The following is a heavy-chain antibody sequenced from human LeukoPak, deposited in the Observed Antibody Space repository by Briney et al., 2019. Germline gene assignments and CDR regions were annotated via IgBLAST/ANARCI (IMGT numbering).Heavy chain of an antibody. CDR3: AKPYRGTTVATPVGY. D-gene: IGHD4-23*01. Sequence: GGSLRLSCAASGFTFSSYAMSWVRQAPGKGLEWVSAISGSGGSTYYADSVKGRFTISRDNSKNTLYLQMNSLRAEDTAVYYCAKPYRGTTVATPVGYWGQGTLVTVSS. J-gene: IGHJ4*02. CDR2: ISGSGGST. V-gene: IGHV3-23*01. CDR1: GFTFSSYA.